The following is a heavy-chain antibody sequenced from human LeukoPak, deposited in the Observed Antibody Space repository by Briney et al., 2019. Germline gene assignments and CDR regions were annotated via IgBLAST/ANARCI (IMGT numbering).Heavy chain of an antibody. D-gene: IGHD3-22*01. CDR3: ARVATSYYYDSSGSNWFDP. CDR2: INPSGGST. Sequence: GASVKVSCKASGYTFTSYYMHWVRQAPGQGLEWMGIINPSGGSTSYAQKFQGRVTMTRDTSTSTVYMELSSLRSEDTAVYYCARVATSYYYDSSGSNWFDPWGHGTLVTVSS. V-gene: IGHV1-46*01. CDR1: GYTFTSYY. J-gene: IGHJ5*02.